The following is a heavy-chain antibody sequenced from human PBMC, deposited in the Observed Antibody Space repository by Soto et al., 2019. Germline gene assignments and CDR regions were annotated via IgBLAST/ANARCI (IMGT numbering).Heavy chain of an antibody. CDR2: ISYGGNDQ. D-gene: IGHD3-22*01. CDR1: GFTFSSYG. J-gene: IGHJ3*02. CDR3: AKEVRYYYDRGGVDSFDN. Sequence: QVQLVESGGGVVQPGRSLRLSCAASGFTFSSYGMHWVRQAPGKGLEWVAVISYGGNDQYYADSVKGRYTISRDNSKNTVYLQENRLSAEDTTVNSCAKEVRYYYDRGGVDSFDNWGQGTMVTVSS. V-gene: IGHV3-30*18.